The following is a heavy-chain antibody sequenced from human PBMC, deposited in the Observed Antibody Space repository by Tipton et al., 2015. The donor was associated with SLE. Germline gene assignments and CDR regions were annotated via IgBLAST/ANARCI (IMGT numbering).Heavy chain of an antibody. D-gene: IGHD6-19*01. CDR3: ARDRAGVPNWSFDF. CDR1: GDAFTTNNEY. Sequence: TLSLTCTVSGDAFTTNNEYWHWIRQPAGKGLEWIGRVHISGTTSYNPSLKSRVTILLDTSKTPSSLKLTSVRAADTAVYYCARDRAGVPNWSFDFWGRGTRVAVSS. J-gene: IGHJ2*01. CDR2: VHISGTT. V-gene: IGHV4-61*02.